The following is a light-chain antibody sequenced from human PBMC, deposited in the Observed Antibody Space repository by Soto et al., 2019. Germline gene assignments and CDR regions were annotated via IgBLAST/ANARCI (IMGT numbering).Light chain of an antibody. CDR1: TSDVGGYNY. Sequence: QSALTQPASVSGSPGQSVTISCTGTTSDVGGYNYVSWYQQHPGKAPKLSIYEVSNRPSGISNRFSGSKSGNTASLTISGLQAEDEADYYCSSYTTSSTPGVFGTGTKVTVL. CDR2: EVS. V-gene: IGLV2-14*01. CDR3: SSYTTSSTPGV. J-gene: IGLJ1*01.